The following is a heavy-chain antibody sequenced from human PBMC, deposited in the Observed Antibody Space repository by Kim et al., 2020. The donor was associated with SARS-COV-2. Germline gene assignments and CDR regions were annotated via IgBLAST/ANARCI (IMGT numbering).Heavy chain of an antibody. CDR1: GFTFSSYG. CDR3: ARGSGYYNYYYYYGMDV. V-gene: IGHV3-33*01. Sequence: GGSLRLSCAASGFTFSSYGMHWVRQAPGKGLEWVAVIWYDGSNKYYADSVKGRFTISRDNSKNTLYLQMNSLRAEDTAVYYCARGSGYYNYYYYYGMDVWGQGTTVTVSS. D-gene: IGHD3-22*01. J-gene: IGHJ6*02. CDR2: IWYDGSNK.